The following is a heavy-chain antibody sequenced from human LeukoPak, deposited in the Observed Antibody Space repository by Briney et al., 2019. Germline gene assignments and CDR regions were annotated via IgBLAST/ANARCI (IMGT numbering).Heavy chain of an antibody. Sequence: GGSLRLSCAASGFTFSNYWMHWVRQAPGKGLVWVSRINSDGSTTNYADSVKGRFTISRDNAKNTLYLQMNSLRAEDTAVYYCARGGDSGYDYGYWGQGTLVTVSS. J-gene: IGHJ4*02. CDR2: INSDGSTT. CDR1: GFTFSNYW. D-gene: IGHD5-12*01. CDR3: ARGGDSGYDYGY. V-gene: IGHV3-74*01.